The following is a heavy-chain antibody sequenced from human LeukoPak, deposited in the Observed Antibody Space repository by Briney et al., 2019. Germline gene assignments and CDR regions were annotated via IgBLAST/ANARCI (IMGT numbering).Heavy chain of an antibody. D-gene: IGHD3-3*01. J-gene: IGHJ5*02. CDR1: GGSFSGYY. CDR3: ARHDPYYDFWSGRLNWFDP. CDR2: IYYSGST. Sequence: SETLSLTCVVYGGSFSGYYWSWIRQPPGKGLEWIGSIYYSGSTCYNPSLKSRVTISVDTSKNQFSLKLSSVTAADTAVYYCARHDPYYDFWSGRLNWFDPWGQGTLVTVSS. V-gene: IGHV4-34*01.